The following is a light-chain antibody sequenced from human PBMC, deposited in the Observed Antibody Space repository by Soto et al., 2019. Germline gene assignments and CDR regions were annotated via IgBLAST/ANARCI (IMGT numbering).Light chain of an antibody. V-gene: IGLV2-14*01. Sequence: QSALTQPASVSGSPGQSITISCTGTSSDVGGYNYDSWYQQHPDKAPKLMIYEVSNRPSGVSNRFSGSKSGNTASLTISGLQAEDEADYYCSSYTSSSTPYVFGTGTKLTVL. CDR2: EVS. J-gene: IGLJ1*01. CDR3: SSYTSSSTPYV. CDR1: SSDVGGYNY.